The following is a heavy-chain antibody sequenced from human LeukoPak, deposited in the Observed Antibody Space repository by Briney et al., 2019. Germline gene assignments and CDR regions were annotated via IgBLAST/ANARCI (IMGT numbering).Heavy chain of an antibody. D-gene: IGHD2-15*01. CDR2: ISGSGGST. Sequence: GGSLRLSCAASGFTYNSYAMTWVRQAPGKGLEWVAGISGSGGSTHYADSAKGRFTISRDNSKHTLYLEMNSLRAEDTAVYLCAKARRSGVRCSDYWGQGTLVTVSS. J-gene: IGHJ4*02. V-gene: IGHV3-23*01. CDR3: AKARRSGVRCSDY. CDR1: GFTYNSYA.